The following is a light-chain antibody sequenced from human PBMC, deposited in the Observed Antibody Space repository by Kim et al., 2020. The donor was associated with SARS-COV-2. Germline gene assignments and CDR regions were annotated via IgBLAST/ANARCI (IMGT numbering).Light chain of an antibody. J-gene: IGLJ2*01. CDR1: ILARKS. CDR2: KDS. V-gene: IGLV3-27*01. Sequence: SYELTQPSSVSVSPGQTARITCSGDILARKSARWFQQKPGQAPVVVIYKDSERPSGIPERFTGSSSGTTVTLTIGGAQVEDEADYYCYSAADNRGIFGGGTQLTVL. CDR3: YSAADNRGI.